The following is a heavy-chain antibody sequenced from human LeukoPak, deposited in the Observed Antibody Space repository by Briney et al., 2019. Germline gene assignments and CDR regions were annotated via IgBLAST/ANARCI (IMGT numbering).Heavy chain of an antibody. J-gene: IGHJ4*02. Sequence: GASVKVSCKASGYTVTGYYMQWVRQAPGQGLEWMGWINPNSGGTNYAQKFQGRVTMTRDTSISTAYMELSRLRSDDTAVYYCARDSGVIGDGYTTPSDYWGQGTLVTVSS. D-gene: IGHD5-24*01. CDR1: GYTVTGYY. CDR2: INPNSGGT. V-gene: IGHV1-2*02. CDR3: ARDSGVIGDGYTTPSDY.